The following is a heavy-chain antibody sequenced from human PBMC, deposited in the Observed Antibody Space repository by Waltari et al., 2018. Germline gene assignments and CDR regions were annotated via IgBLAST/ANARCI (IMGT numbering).Heavy chain of an antibody. CDR3: ARDVRQLSGSYFDWYFDL. CDR1: GCSISSYY. D-gene: IGHD1-26*01. J-gene: IGHJ2*01. Sequence: QVQLQESGPGLVKPSETLSLTCTVSGCSISSYYWSWIRQPAGKGLEWIGRIYTSGSTNYNPSLKSRVTMSVDTSKNQFSLKLSSVTAADTAVYYCARDVRQLSGSYFDWYFDLWGRGTLVTVSS. CDR2: IYTSGST. V-gene: IGHV4-4*07.